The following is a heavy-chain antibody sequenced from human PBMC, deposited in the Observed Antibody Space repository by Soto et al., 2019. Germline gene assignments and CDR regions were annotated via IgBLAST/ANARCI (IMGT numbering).Heavy chain of an antibody. V-gene: IGHV3-48*02. CDR1: GFPFSFYS. D-gene: IGHD5-18*01. Sequence: PGGSLRLSCAASGFPFSFYSMSWVRQAPGKGLEWISYITSTSSAINYADSVRGRFTISRDNGMQSLFLHMNSLRDEDTAVYYCARDGKGAAYRFGHYYCDSWGQGALVTVAS. J-gene: IGHJ4*02. CDR3: ARDGKGAAYRFGHYYCDS. CDR2: ITSTSSAI.